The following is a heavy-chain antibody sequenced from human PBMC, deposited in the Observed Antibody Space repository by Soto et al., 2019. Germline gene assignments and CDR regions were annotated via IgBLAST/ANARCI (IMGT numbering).Heavy chain of an antibody. CDR3: AGWYNSADFDY. D-gene: IGHD1-20*01. Sequence: SETLSLTCTVSGGSIISSTYYWGWIRQPPGKGLEWIAHISHRGSTYYNPSLKSRVSISVDASKDQFSLKLSSVTAADTAIYYCAGWYNSADFDYWGQGTLVTVSS. CDR1: GGSIISSTYY. V-gene: IGHV4-39*01. J-gene: IGHJ4*02. CDR2: ISHRGST.